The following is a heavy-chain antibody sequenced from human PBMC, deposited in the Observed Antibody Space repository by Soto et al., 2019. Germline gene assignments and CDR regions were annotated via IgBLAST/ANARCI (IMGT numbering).Heavy chain of an antibody. J-gene: IGHJ4*02. CDR3: AKGIAGGD. V-gene: IGHV3-23*01. CDR2: IRTSGGST. Sequence: EVQLLESGGGLVQPGGSLRLSCAASGFTFSSSAMTWVRQAPGKGLEWVSSIRTSGGSTYYAESVKGRFAISRDNSKNTLYLQMDSLTAEDTAVYFCAKGIAGGDWGQGTLVTVSS. CDR1: GFTFSSSA. D-gene: IGHD2-21*01.